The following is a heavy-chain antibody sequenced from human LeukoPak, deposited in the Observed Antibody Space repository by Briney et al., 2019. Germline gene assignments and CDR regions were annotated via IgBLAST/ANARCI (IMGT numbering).Heavy chain of an antibody. Sequence: PSETLSLTCTVSGGSISSSSYYWGWIRQPPGKGLEWIGSIYYSGSTYYNPSLKSRVTISVDTSKNQFSLKLSSVTAADTAVYYCARQGWHGIFGVVMNLWGQGTLVTVSS. CDR3: ARQGWHGIFGVVMNL. V-gene: IGHV4-39*01. CDR1: GGSISSSSYY. J-gene: IGHJ4*02. CDR2: IYYSGST. D-gene: IGHD3-3*01.